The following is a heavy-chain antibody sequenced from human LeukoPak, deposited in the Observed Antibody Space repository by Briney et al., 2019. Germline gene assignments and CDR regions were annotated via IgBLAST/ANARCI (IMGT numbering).Heavy chain of an antibody. CDR2: IYYSGST. V-gene: IGHV4-39*01. CDR1: GDSISSSTYY. D-gene: IGHD1-14*01. CDR3: AKHDPEPRPPDY. Sequence: SETLSLTCTVSGDSISSSTYYWGWIRQSPGKGLEWIGSIYYSGSTYYNPSLKSRVTISVDTYKNQFSLKLSSVTAADTAMYYCAKHDPEPRPPDYWGQGTLVTVSS. J-gene: IGHJ4*02.